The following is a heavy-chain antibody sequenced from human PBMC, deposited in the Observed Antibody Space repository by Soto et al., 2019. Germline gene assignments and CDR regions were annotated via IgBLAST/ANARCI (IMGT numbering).Heavy chain of an antibody. Sequence: GESLKISCKGSGYSFTSYWIIWVRQMPGKGLEWMGRIDPSDSYTNYSPSFQGHVTISADKSISTAYLQWSSLKASDTAMYYCARIEMATIRAYYYYGMDVWGQGTTVTVSS. CDR2: IDPSDSYT. CDR1: GYSFTSYW. J-gene: IGHJ6*02. V-gene: IGHV5-10-1*01. D-gene: IGHD5-12*01. CDR3: ARIEMATIRAYYYYGMDV.